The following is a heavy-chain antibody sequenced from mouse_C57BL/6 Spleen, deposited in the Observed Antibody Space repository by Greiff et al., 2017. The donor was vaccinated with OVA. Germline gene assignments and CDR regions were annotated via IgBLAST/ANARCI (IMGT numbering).Heavy chain of an antibody. Sequence: QVQLQQPGAELVKPGASVKLSCKASGYTFTSYWMQWVNQRPGQGLEWIGEIDPSDSYTNYNQKFKGKATLTVDTSSSTAYMQLSSLTSEDSAVYYCARSYYSTHFDYWGQGTTLTVSS. J-gene: IGHJ2*01. D-gene: IGHD2-5*01. CDR3: ARSYYSTHFDY. CDR1: GYTFTSYW. CDR2: IDPSDSYT. V-gene: IGHV1-50*01.